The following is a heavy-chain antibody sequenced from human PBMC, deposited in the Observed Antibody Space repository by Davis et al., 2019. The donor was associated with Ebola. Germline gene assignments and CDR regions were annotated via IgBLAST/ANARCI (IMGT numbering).Heavy chain of an antibody. CDR3: ARIDYFDSRGYFYSFGQ. CDR1: GASINSDY. CDR2: IYYSGST. Sequence: GSLRLSCTVSGASINSDYWNWIRQPPGKGLAWIGYIYYSGSTNYNPSLKSRVTISVDTSKNQFSLKLSSVTAADTAVYYCARIDYFDSRGYFYSFGQWGQGTLVTFSS. J-gene: IGHJ4*02. V-gene: IGHV4-59*08. D-gene: IGHD3-22*01.